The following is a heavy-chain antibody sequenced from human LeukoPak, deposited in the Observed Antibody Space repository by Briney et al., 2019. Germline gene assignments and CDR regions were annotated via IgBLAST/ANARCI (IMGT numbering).Heavy chain of an antibody. CDR3: AARYDRRGSLGY. CDR2: IYSGGGT. J-gene: IGHJ4*02. Sequence: PGGSLRLSCAASGFTVSYNYVSWVRQAPGKGLEWVSVIYSGGGTYYADSVKGRFTISRDNSKNTVYLQMNSLRAEDMAVYYCAARYDRRGSLGYWGQGTLVTVSS. CDR1: GFTVSYNY. V-gene: IGHV3-53*01. D-gene: IGHD3-22*01.